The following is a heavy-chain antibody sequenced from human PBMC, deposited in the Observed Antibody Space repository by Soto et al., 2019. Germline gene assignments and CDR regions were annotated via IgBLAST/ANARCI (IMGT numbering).Heavy chain of an antibody. Sequence: SETLSLTCTVSGGSISSSSYYWGWIRQPPGKGLEWIGSIYYSGSTYYNPSLKSRVTISVDTSKNQFSLNLSSVTAADTAVYYCARKTIMIVRGVRPHWGQGTLVTVS. CDR2: IYYSGST. CDR3: ARKTIMIVRGVRPH. D-gene: IGHD3-10*01. CDR1: GGSISSSSYY. V-gene: IGHV4-39*01. J-gene: IGHJ1*01.